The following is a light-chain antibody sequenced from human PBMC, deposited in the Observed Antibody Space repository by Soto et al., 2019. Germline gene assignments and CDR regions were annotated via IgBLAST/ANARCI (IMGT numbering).Light chain of an antibody. CDR3: HQYGRSPRT. J-gene: IGKJ1*01. V-gene: IGKV3-20*01. CDR2: GAS. CDR1: QSVSSNY. Sequence: EMVLTQSPGTLSLSPGERATLSGRASQSVSSNYLAWFQQKPGQSPRLVIYGASSRATGIPDRFSGSGSGTDFTLTITRLQPEDFAVYYCHQYGRSPRTFGQGTKVDIK.